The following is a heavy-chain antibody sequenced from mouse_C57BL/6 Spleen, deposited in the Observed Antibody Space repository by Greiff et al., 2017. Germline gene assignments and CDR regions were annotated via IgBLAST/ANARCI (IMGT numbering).Heavy chain of an antibody. J-gene: IGHJ2*01. CDR1: GYTFTSYW. CDR2: IHPNSGST. CDR3: APLLLPVFDY. Sequence: VQLQQPGAELVKPGASVKLSCKASGYTFTSYWMHWVKQRPGQGLEWIGMIHPNSGSTNYNEKFKSKATLTVDKSSSTSYMQLSSLTSDDSAVYYCAPLLLPVFDYWGQGTTLTVSS. D-gene: IGHD1-1*01. V-gene: IGHV1-64*01.